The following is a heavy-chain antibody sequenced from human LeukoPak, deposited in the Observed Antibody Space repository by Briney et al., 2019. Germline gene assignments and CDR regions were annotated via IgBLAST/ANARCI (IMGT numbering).Heavy chain of an antibody. J-gene: IGHJ4*02. Sequence: GGSLRLSCAASGLSFSSFWMTWVRQAPGEGLEWVANIKEDGSRNHCVDSVKGRFTISRDNAKNSLFLQMSSLRVEDTAVYYCARANNAGWFDYWGQGTLVTVSS. V-gene: IGHV3-7*04. CDR1: GLSFSSFW. D-gene: IGHD6-19*01. CDR2: IKEDGSRN. CDR3: ARANNAGWFDY.